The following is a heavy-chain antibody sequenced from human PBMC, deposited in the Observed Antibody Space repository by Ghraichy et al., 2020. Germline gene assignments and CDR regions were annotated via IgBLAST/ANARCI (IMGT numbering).Heavy chain of an antibody. V-gene: IGHV4-59*01. CDR1: GGSISSYY. D-gene: IGHD1-26*01. J-gene: IGHJ3*02. CDR3: ARDMVVGATKYAFDI. Sequence: SETLSLTCTVSGGSISSYYWSWIRQRPGKGLEWIGFIYYSGSTNYNPSLKSRLTISVDTSKNQFSLKLSSVTAADTAVYYCARDMVVGATKYAFDIWGQGTMVTVSS. CDR2: IYYSGST.